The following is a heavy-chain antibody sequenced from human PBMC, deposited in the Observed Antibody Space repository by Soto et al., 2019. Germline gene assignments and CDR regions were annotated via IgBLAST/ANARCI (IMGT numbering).Heavy chain of an antibody. J-gene: IGHJ5*02. CDR3: ATIFKYYDILTGYYVNWFGP. D-gene: IGHD3-9*01. CDR1: GYTLTELS. Sequence: ASVKVSCKVSGYTLTELSMHWVRQAPGKGLERMGGFDPEDGETIYAQKFQGRVTMTEDTSTDTAYMELSSLRSEDTAVYYCATIFKYYDILTGYYVNWFGPWGQGTLVTVSS. CDR2: FDPEDGET. V-gene: IGHV1-24*01.